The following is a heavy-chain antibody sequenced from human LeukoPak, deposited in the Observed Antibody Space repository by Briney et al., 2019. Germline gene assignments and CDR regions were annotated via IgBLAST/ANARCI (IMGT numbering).Heavy chain of an antibody. CDR3: ARRYSGSYCHLDY. D-gene: IGHD1-26*01. V-gene: IGHV4-31*03. CDR1: GGSISSGGYY. CDR2: IYYSGST. J-gene: IGHJ4*02. Sequence: PSETLSLTCTVSGGSISSGGYYWSWIRQHPGKGLEWIGYIYYSGSTYYNPSLKSRVTISVDTSKNQFSLKLSSVTAADTAVYYCARRYSGSYCHLDYWGQGTLVTVSS.